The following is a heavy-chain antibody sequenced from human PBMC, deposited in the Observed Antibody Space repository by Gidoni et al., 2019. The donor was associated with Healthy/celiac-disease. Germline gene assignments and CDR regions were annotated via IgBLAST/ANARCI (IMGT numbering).Heavy chain of an antibody. Sequence: QVQLVQSGAEVKKPGASVKVSCKASGYTFTSYYMHWVRQAPGQGLEWMGIINPSGGSTSYAQKFQGRVTMTRDTSTSTVYMELSSLRSEDTAVYYCARDGTYLIVGALTAPYYYYGMDVWGQGTTVTVSS. V-gene: IGHV1-46*01. CDR3: ARDGTYLIVGALTAPYYYYGMDV. D-gene: IGHD1-26*01. J-gene: IGHJ6*02. CDR1: GYTFTSYY. CDR2: INPSGGST.